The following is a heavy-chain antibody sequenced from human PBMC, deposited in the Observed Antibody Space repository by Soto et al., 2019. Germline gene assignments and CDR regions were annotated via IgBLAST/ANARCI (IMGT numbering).Heavy chain of an antibody. J-gene: IGHJ4*02. Sequence: SETLSLTCTVSGVSIISGGYYWTWIRKHPQKGLEWIGHIYYSGSTYYNPSLKSRVTISVDTSKNQFSLKLSSVTAADTALYYCAREYYYDSSGFDYWGQGTLVTVSS. D-gene: IGHD3-22*01. CDR3: AREYYYDSSGFDY. CDR2: IYYSGST. V-gene: IGHV4-31*03. CDR1: GVSIISGGYY.